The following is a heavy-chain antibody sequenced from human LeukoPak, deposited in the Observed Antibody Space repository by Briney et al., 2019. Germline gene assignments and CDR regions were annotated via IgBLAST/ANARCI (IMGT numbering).Heavy chain of an antibody. CDR3: AKVLPIYFSPSSWFDP. CDR2: ISYDGSNK. D-gene: IGHD3-3*01. CDR1: GFTFSSYG. Sequence: QSGGSLRLSCAAPGFTFSSYGMHWVREAPGKGLGWVAVISYDGSNKYYADSVKGRFTISRDNSKNTLYLQMNSLRAEDTAVYYCAKVLPIYFSPSSWFDPWGQGTLVTVSS. J-gene: IGHJ5*02. V-gene: IGHV3-30*18.